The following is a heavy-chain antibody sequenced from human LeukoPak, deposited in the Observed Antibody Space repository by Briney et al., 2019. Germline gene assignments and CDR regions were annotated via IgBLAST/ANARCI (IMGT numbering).Heavy chain of an antibody. Sequence: ASVKVSCKASGYTFTSYGISWVRQAPGQGLEWMGWISAYNGNTNYAQKLQGRVTMTTDTSTSTAYMELRSLRSDDTAVYYCARVTCTSCRPPDAFDIWGQGTMVTVSS. D-gene: IGHD2-2*01. V-gene: IGHV1-18*01. CDR2: ISAYNGNT. CDR3: ARVTCTSCRPPDAFDI. J-gene: IGHJ3*02. CDR1: GYTFTSYG.